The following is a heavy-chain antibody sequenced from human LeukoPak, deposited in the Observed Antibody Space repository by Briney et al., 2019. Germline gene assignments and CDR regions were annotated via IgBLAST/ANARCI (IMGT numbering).Heavy chain of an antibody. V-gene: IGHV1-2*02. J-gene: IGHJ3*02. D-gene: IGHD6-19*01. CDR3: ARWQWLDFDAFDI. Sequence: GASVKVSCKASGYTFTGYYMHWVRQAPGQGLEWMGWINPNSGGTNYAQKFQGRVTMTRDTSISTAYMELSRLRSDDTAVYYCARWQWLDFDAFDIWGQGTMVTVSS. CDR2: INPNSGGT. CDR1: GYTFTGYY.